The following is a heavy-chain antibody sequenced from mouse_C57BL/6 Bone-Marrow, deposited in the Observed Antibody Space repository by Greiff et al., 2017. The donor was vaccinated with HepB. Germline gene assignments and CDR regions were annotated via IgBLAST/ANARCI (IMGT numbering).Heavy chain of an antibody. CDR3: ARHNGFAY. Sequence: VQLKQSGPELVKPGASVKISCKASGYSFTGYYMNWVKQSPEKSLEWIGEINPSTGGTTYNQKFKAKATLTVDKSSSTAYMQLKSLTSEDSAVYYCARHNGFAYWGQGTLVTVSA. V-gene: IGHV1-42*01. J-gene: IGHJ3*01. CDR1: GYSFTGYY. CDR2: INPSTGGT.